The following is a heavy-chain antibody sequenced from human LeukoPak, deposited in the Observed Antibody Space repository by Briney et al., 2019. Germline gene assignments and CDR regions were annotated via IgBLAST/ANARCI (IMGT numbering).Heavy chain of an antibody. D-gene: IGHD5-18*01. CDR1: GFTFSSYW. J-gene: IGHJ4*02. V-gene: IGHV3-7*01. Sequence: GGSLRLSCAASGFTFSSYWMSWIRQAPGKGLEWVANIKEDGSEKYYVDSVRGRFTISRDNAKNSLSLQMNSLRAEDTAVYYCARDLAYSRLDYWGQGMLVTVSS. CDR3: ARDLAYSRLDY. CDR2: IKEDGSEK.